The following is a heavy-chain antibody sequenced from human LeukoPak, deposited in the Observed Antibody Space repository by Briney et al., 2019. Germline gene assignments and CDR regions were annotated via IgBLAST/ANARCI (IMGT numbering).Heavy chain of an antibody. J-gene: IGHJ6*03. CDR1: GFTFSSYS. CDR3: AREVVWSGYYMDV. V-gene: IGHV3-21*04. D-gene: IGHD3-3*01. CDR2: ISSSSSYI. Sequence: PGGSLRLSCAASGFTFSSYSMNWVRQAPGKGLEWVSSISSSSSYIYYADSVKGRFTISRDNAKNSLYLQMNSLRAEDTAVYYCAREVVWSGYYMDVWGKGTTVTVSS.